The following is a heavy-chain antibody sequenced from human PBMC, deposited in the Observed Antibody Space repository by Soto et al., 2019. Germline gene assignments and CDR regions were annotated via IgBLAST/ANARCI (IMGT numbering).Heavy chain of an antibody. CDR3: ARDRYSSWTPDYYYYYGMDV. J-gene: IGHJ6*02. CDR1: GYTFTGYY. V-gene: IGHV1-2*04. Sequence: ASVKVSCKASGYTFTGYYMHWVRQAPGQGLEWMGWINPNSGGTNYAQKFQGWVTMTRDTSISTAYMELSRLRSDDTAVYYCARDRYSSWTPDYYYYYGMDVWGQGTTVTVSS. CDR2: INPNSGGT. D-gene: IGHD6-6*01.